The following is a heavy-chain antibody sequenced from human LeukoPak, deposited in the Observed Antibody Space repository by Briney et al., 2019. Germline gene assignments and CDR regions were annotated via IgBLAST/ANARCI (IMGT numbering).Heavy chain of an antibody. Sequence: GESLKISCKGSGCCFSSYWIGGVRQMPGKGLEWMGIIYPDDSDTRYSPSFQGQVTISADKSISTAYLQWSSLKASDTAMYYCARHRKDIGFDSWGQGTLVTVSS. V-gene: IGHV5-51*01. CDR1: GCCFSSYW. J-gene: IGHJ4*02. D-gene: IGHD2-15*01. CDR3: ARHRKDIGFDS. CDR2: IYPDDSDT.